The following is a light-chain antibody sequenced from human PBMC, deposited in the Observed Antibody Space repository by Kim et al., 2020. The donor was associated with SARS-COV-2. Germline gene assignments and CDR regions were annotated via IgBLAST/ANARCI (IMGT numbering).Light chain of an antibody. V-gene: IGLV3-1*01. CDR1: KLGDKY. J-gene: IGLJ1*01. CDR3: QAWDSSIYV. CDR2: RDN. Sequence: VSPGQTASITCWGDKLGDKYASWYQQKPGQSPVVVIFRDNRRPSGIPERFSGSNSGNTATLTISGTQAMDEADYYCQAWDSSIYVFGTGTKVTVL.